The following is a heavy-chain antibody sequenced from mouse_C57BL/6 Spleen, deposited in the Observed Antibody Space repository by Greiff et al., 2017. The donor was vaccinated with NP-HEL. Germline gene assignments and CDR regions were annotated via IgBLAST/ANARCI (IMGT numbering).Heavy chain of an antibody. CDR3: ALLLDY. Sequence: QVQLQQSGAELMKPGASVKLSCKATGYTFTGYWIGWVKQRPGHGLEWIGEILPGSGSTIYNDKFKGKATFTADTYSNPAYMQLSSLTTEDSDIYYYALLLDYWGQGTTLTVSS. V-gene: IGHV1-9*01. D-gene: IGHD1-1*01. J-gene: IGHJ2*01. CDR2: ILPGSGST. CDR1: GYTFTGYW.